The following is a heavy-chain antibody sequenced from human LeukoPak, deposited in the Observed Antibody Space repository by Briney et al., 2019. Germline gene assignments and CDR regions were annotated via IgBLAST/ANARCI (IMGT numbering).Heavy chain of an antibody. D-gene: IGHD2-21*02. CDR2: ISSSSSYI. J-gene: IGHJ4*02. CDR3: ARVSYCGGDCSTGSFDY. CDR1: GFTFSRYS. V-gene: IGHV3-21*01. Sequence: GGSLRLSCAASGFTFSRYSMNWVRQAPGKGLEWVSSISSSSSYIYYADSVKGRFTISRDNAKNSLYLQMNSLRAEDTAVYYCARVSYCGGDCSTGSFDYWGQGTLVTVSS.